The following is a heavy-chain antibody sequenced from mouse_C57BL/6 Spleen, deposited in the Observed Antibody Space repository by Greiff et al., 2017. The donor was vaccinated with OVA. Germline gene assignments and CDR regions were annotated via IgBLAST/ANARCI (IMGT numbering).Heavy chain of an antibody. CDR3: ARSLDPSGLYAMDY. CDR1: GFYIKNTY. Sequence: EVKLMESVAELVRPGASVKLSCTASGFYIKNTYMHWVKQRPEQGLEWIGRIYPANGNTKYAPKFQGKATITADTSSNTAYLQLSSLTSEDSAIYCCARSLDPSGLYAMDYWGQGTSVTVSS. J-gene: IGHJ4*01. V-gene: IGHV14-3*01. CDR2: IYPANGNT. D-gene: IGHD1-3*01.